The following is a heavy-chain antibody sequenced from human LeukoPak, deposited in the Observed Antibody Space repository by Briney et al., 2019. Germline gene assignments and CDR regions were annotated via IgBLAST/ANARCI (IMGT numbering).Heavy chain of an antibody. CDR2: IYYSGST. Sequence: SETLSLTCAVYGGSFSGYYWSWIRQPPGKGLEWIGYIYYSGSTNYNPSLKSRVTISVDTSKNQFSLKLSSVTAADTAVYYCARYHGGNFDYWGQGTLVTVSS. V-gene: IGHV4-59*08. CDR3: ARYHGGNFDY. CDR1: GGSFSGYY. D-gene: IGHD4-23*01. J-gene: IGHJ4*02.